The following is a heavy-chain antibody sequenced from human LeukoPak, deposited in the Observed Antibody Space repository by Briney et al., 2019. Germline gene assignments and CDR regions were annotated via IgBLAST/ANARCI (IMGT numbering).Heavy chain of an antibody. J-gene: IGHJ4*02. D-gene: IGHD6-13*01. CDR2: ISSSSSTI. Sequence: GGSLRLSCAASGFTLSSYSMNWVRQAPGKGLEWVSYISSSSSTIYYADSVKGRFTISRDNAKNTLYLQMNSLRAEDTALYYCAKDRLPDGRWSLDYWGQGTLVTVSS. CDR3: AKDRLPDGRWSLDY. CDR1: GFTLSSYS. V-gene: IGHV3-48*01.